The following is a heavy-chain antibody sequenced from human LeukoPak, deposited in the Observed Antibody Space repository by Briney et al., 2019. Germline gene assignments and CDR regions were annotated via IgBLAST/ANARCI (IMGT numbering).Heavy chain of an antibody. CDR3: ARGRSNYYGMDV. D-gene: IGHD1-26*01. V-gene: IGHV4-59*01. J-gene: IGHJ6*02. CDR2: IYYNGNT. Sequence: SETLSLTCAVYGGSFSGYYWSWIRRPPGKGLEWIGYIYYNGNTNYSPSLKSRVTMSVDTSKNLFSLKVSSVTAADTAVYYCARGRSNYYGMDVWGQGTTVTVSS. CDR1: GGSFSGYY.